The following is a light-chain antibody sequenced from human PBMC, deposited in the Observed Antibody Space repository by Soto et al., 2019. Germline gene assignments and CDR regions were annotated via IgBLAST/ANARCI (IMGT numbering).Light chain of an antibody. V-gene: IGKV3-15*01. CDR3: HQYAKWPLT. CDR1: ESVYSN. CDR2: AAS. J-gene: IGKJ4*01. Sequence: EIVMTQSPATLSVSQGERATLSCRASESVYSNLAWYQQKPGQAPTLLIFAASTRATGIPARFSGSGSGTEFTLTISSLQSEDFAFYYCHQYAKWPLTFGGGTKVEIK.